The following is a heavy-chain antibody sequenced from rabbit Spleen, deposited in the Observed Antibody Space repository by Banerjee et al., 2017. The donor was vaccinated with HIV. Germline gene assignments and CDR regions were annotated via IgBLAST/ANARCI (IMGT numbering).Heavy chain of an antibody. CDR3: ARDLVAVIGWNFNL. V-gene: IGHV1S40*01. CDR2: IYTGSSGST. CDR1: GFSFSSSYY. D-gene: IGHD1-1*01. Sequence: QSLEESGGDLVKPGASLTLTCTASGFSFSSSYYMCWVRQAPGKGLEWIACIYTGSSGSTYSASWAKGRFIMSRTSSTTVFLQMTSLTAADTATYFCARDLVAVIGWNFNLWGQGTLVTVS. J-gene: IGHJ4*01.